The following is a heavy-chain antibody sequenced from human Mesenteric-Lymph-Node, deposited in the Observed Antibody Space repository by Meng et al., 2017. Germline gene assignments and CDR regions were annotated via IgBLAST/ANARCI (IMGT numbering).Heavy chain of an antibody. J-gene: IGHJ4*02. CDR1: GGSGSSSRHY. CDR2: IYYRGCT. Sequence: HLQESGTELGKLTEPLSLGCARSGGSGSSSRHYWGWFRQHAGEGLEWIVSIYYRGCTSSNPSLRSRVTMSLATSKNQFTLKLSSVTATDTAVYYCARHDGGYGDYFDHWGQGTLVTVSS. D-gene: IGHD5-12*01. CDR3: ARHDGGYGDYFDH. V-gene: IGHV4-39*01.